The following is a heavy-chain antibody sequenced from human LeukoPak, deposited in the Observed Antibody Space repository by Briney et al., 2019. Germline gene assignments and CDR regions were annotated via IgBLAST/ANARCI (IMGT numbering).Heavy chain of an antibody. V-gene: IGHV3-74*01. CDR2: INSDGSTT. Sequence: GGSLRLSCAASGFSFSRYWMHWVRQAPGKGLVWVSRINSDGSTTNYADSVKGRFTISRDNAKNTLYLQMNSLRAEDTAVYYCATRQYSSSWYYFDYWGQGTLVTVSS. J-gene: IGHJ4*02. CDR3: ATRQYSSSWYYFDY. D-gene: IGHD6-13*01. CDR1: GFSFSRYW.